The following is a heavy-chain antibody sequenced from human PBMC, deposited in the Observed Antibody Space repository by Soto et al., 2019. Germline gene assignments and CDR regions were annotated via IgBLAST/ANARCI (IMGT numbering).Heavy chain of an antibody. Sequence: GGSLRLSCAASGFTFSSYSMNWVRQAPGKGLEWVSAITSNGSDIYHADSVKGRFTISRDYTKNMLYLQMNSLRAEDTALYYCAKGSGSSRPYYFDYWGQGTPVTVSS. D-gene: IGHD2-2*01. V-gene: IGHV3-21*04. J-gene: IGHJ4*02. CDR1: GFTFSSYS. CDR2: ITSNGSDI. CDR3: AKGSGSSRPYYFDY.